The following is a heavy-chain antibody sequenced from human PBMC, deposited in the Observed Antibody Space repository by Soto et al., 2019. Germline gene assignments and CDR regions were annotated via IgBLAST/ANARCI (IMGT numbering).Heavy chain of an antibody. D-gene: IGHD3-3*01. V-gene: IGHV1-18*04. Sequence: QVQLVQSGAEVKKPGSSVKVSCKASGDTFTYYGISWVRQAPGQGLEWMGWISAYNGYTYYAQKLQSRVTMTTDTSTSTAYMELRSLRSDDTAVYYRARDLVDFWSGYWHYWGQGTLVTVSS. CDR3: ARDLVDFWSGYWHY. CDR1: GDTFTYYG. J-gene: IGHJ4*02. CDR2: ISAYNGYT.